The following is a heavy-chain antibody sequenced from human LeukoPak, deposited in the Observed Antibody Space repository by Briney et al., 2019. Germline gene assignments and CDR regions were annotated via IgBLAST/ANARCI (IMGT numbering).Heavy chain of an antibody. D-gene: IGHD2-2*01. CDR1: GYTFTSYD. CDR3: ARALYCSSTSCPYYYGMDV. Sequence: GASVKVSCKASGYTFTSYDINWVRQATGQGLEWMGWMNPNSGNTGYAQKFQGRVTMTRNTSISTAYMELSSLRSEDTAVYYCARALYCSSTSCPYYYGMDVWGQGTTVTVSS. V-gene: IGHV1-8*01. CDR2: MNPNSGNT. J-gene: IGHJ6*02.